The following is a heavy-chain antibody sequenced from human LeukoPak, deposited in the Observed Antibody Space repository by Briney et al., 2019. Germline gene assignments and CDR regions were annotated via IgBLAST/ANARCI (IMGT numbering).Heavy chain of an antibody. CDR1: GFTFSNDW. V-gene: IGHV3-7*01. Sequence: TGGSLRLSCAASGFTFSNDWMCWVRQAPGKGLEWVANINQDESKKYYADSVKGRFTISRDNAENSLYLQMSSLTAEDTAIYYCARDHAYRADYWGQGTLVTVSS. D-gene: IGHD2-2*01. CDR2: INQDESKK. J-gene: IGHJ4*02. CDR3: ARDHAYRADY.